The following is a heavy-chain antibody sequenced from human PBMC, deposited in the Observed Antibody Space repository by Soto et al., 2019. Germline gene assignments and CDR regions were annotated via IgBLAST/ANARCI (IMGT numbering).Heavy chain of an antibody. J-gene: IGHJ4*02. CDR3: AKSAGSNAYYPNDY. CDR2: ISGSGIST. Sequence: PGGSLRLSCAASGFTFSSYAMTWVRQAPGKGLEWVSSISGSGISTYYADSVKGRFTIPRDNSKNTLYLQMNSLRAEDAAVYYCAKSAGSNAYYPNDYWGQGTLVTVSS. D-gene: IGHD3-16*01. V-gene: IGHV3-23*01. CDR1: GFTFSSYA.